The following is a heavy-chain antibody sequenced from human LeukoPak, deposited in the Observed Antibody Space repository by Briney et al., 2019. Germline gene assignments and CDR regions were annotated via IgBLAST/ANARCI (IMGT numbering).Heavy chain of an antibody. D-gene: IGHD6-13*01. J-gene: IGHJ4*02. CDR2: IYSRGGT. V-gene: IGHV3-53*01. Sequence: GGSLRLSCAVSGFSVSNNYMNWVRQAPGKGLEWVSLIYSRGGTSYADSVKGRFTISGDSSKNTLFLQMNSLRVEDTAVYYCARDPPGIAASGTYYWGQGTLVTVSS. CDR1: GFSVSNNY. CDR3: ARDPPGIAASGTYY.